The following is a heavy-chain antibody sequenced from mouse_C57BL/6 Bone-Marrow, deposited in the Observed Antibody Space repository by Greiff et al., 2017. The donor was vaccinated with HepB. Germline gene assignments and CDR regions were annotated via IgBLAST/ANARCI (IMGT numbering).Heavy chain of an antibody. J-gene: IGHJ4*01. CDR2: ISSGSSTI. CDR3: ATSDGPPAMDY. Sequence: EVKLQESGGGLVKPGGSLKLSCAASGFTFSDYGMHWVRQAPEKGLEWVAYISSGSSTIYYADTVKGRFTISRDNAKNTLFLQMTSLRSEETAVYYCATSDGPPAMDYWGQGTSVSVA. CDR1: GFTFSDYG. V-gene: IGHV5-17*01. D-gene: IGHD3-1*01.